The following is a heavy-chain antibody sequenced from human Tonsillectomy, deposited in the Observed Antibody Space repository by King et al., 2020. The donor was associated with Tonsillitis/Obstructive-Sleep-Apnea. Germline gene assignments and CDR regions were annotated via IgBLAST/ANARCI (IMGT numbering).Heavy chain of an antibody. CDR1: GYTFTSYY. CDR3: VRDDYGDQIDY. V-gene: IGHV1-46*04. D-gene: IGHD4-17*01. J-gene: IGHJ4*02. Sequence: QLVQSGAEVKKPGASVKVSCKASGYTFTSYYIHWVRQAPGQGLEWRGIINPSGGSPNYAQKLQGRGTLTRDTSTSTVYMELSSLRSEETAVYYWVRDDYGDQIDYWGQGTLVTVSS. CDR2: INPSGGSP.